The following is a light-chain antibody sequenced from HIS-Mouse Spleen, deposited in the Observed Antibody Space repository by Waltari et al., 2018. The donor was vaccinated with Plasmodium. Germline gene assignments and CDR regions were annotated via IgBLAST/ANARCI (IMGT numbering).Light chain of an antibody. CDR2: KAS. V-gene: IGKV1-5*03. Sequence: DIQMTQSHSTLSASVADRVTITCRASQRISSWLDWYQQKPGKAPKLLIYKASSLESGVPSRFSGSGSGTEFTLTISSLQPDDFATYYCQQYNSYLITFGQGTRLEIK. CDR3: QQYNSYLIT. CDR1: QRISSW. J-gene: IGKJ5*01.